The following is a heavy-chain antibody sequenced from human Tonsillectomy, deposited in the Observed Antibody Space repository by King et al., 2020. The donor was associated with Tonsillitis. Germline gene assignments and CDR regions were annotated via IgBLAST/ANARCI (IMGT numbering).Heavy chain of an antibody. D-gene: IGHD3-22*01. CDR1: GFTFSDYY. CDR2: ISSSGTI. J-gene: IGHJ3*02. V-gene: IGHV3-11*01. CDR3: AREQPSPNRYDSSVFYSKSAFDM. Sequence: VQLVESGGGLVKPGGSLRLSCAASGFTFSDYYMSWIRQDPGKGLEWISYISSSGTIYYADSVRGRFTISRDNAKNSLYLQRNSLRTDDSAVYYCAREQPSPNRYDSSVFYSKSAFDMWGQGTVVIVSS.